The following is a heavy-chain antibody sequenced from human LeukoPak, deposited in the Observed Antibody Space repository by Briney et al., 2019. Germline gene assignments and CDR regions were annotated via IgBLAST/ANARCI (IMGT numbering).Heavy chain of an antibody. Sequence: SETLSLMCSVSGRSISRYYWSWIRQPPGKELAWIGYIYTSGSANYKPPLQSRATIPVDTSKNQFFLKLSSVSASATAGYYCAMANCDFWSGYYLNGFDPWGQGTLVTVSS. J-gene: IGHJ5*02. CDR1: GRSISRYY. D-gene: IGHD3-3*01. CDR2: IYTSGSA. CDR3: AMANCDFWSGYYLNGFDP. V-gene: IGHV4-4*09.